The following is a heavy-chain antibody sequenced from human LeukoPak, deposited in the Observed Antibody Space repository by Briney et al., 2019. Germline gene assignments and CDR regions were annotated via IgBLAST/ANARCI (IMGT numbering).Heavy chain of an antibody. J-gene: IGHJ4*02. D-gene: IGHD3-22*01. CDR1: GFTFSSYA. CDR3: AKERGNYYDSRLDY. CDR2: ISGSGGST. V-gene: IGHV3-23*01. Sequence: GRSPRLSCVASGFTFSSYAMTWVRQAPGKGLEWVSAISGSGGSTYYADSVKGRFTISRDNSKNTLYLQMNSLRAEDTAVYYCAKERGNYYDSRLDYWGQGTLVTVSS.